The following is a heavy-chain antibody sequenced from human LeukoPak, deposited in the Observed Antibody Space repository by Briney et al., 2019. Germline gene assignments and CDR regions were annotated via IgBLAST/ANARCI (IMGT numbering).Heavy chain of an antibody. CDR1: GGSISSGGYY. V-gene: IGHV4-31*03. Sequence: SETLSLTCTVSGGSISSGGYYWSWIRQHPGKGLEWIGYIYYSGSTYYNPSLKSRVTISVDTSKNQFSLKLSSVTAADTAVYYCASTAVDIVVVPAGYFDPWGRGTLVTVSS. CDR2: IYYSGST. CDR3: ASTAVDIVVVPAGYFDP. J-gene: IGHJ2*01. D-gene: IGHD2-2*03.